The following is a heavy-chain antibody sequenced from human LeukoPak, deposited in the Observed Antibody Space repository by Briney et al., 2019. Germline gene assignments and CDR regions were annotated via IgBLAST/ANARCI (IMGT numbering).Heavy chain of an antibody. CDR3: ARGGYNWNVDY. CDR1: GYTFTSYY. CDR2: INPSGGST. D-gene: IGHD1-20*01. V-gene: IGHV1-46*01. J-gene: IGHJ4*02. Sequence: GASVTVSCKASGYTFTSYYMHWVRQAPGQGLEWMGIINPSGGSTNYAQKFQGRVTMTRDMSTSTVYMELSSLRSEDTAVYYCARGGYNWNVDYWGQGTLVTVSS.